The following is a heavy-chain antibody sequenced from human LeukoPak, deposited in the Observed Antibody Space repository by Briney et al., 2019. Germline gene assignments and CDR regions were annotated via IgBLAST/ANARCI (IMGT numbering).Heavy chain of an antibody. J-gene: IGHJ4*01. Sequence: ASVKVSCKASVYTFTSYVSYWVRQATGQGLEWMGWMNSNSGNTGYAQKFQGRVTMTRNTSISTAYMELSSLRSEDTAVYYCATGRRHDSSGYYWGGLYYFDYWGQEPWSPPPQ. CDR2: MNSNSGNT. CDR3: ATGRRHDSSGYYWGGLYYFDY. CDR1: VYTFTSYV. V-gene: IGHV1-8*01. D-gene: IGHD3-22*01.